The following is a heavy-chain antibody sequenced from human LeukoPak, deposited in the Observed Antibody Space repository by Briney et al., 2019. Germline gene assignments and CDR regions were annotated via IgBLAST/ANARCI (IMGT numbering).Heavy chain of an antibody. CDR1: GVSISSYY. Sequence: SETLSLTCSVSGVSISSYYWSWVRQPAGKGLEWIGRIYSSGSTNYNPSLNSRVTMSVDTSNNQFSLRLTSVTAADTAVYYCAXGTTAAAGIFDCWGQGTLVTVSS. J-gene: IGHJ4*02. D-gene: IGHD6-13*01. CDR3: AXGTTAAAGIFDC. CDR2: IYSSGST. V-gene: IGHV4-4*07.